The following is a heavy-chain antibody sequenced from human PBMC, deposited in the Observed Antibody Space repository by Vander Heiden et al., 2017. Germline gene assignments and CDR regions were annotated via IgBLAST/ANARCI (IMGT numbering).Heavy chain of an antibody. CDR3: AKDLGYYDSRGYFDL. D-gene: IGHD3-22*01. CDR1: GFIFSSYG. Sequence: QVQLVESGGGVVQPGRSLRLSCAASGFIFSSYGIHWVRQAPGKGLEWVAIISYDGSDKNYADSVKGRFTVSRDNSRNTLFLQMNSLRAEDTAVYYCAKDLGYYDSRGYFDLWGQGTSVTVSS. CDR2: ISYDGSDK. J-gene: IGHJ5*02. V-gene: IGHV3-30*18.